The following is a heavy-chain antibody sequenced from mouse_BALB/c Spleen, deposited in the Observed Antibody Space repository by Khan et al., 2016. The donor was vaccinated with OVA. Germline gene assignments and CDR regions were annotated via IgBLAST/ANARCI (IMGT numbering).Heavy chain of an antibody. Sequence: VQLQQSGPELVRPGVSVKISCKGSGYTFTDSSMHWVKQSHAKSLEWIGVISTDSVNTNYNQKFKGKATLTVDKSSSTAYMELARMTSEDSAIYYCAIRDYFDYWGQGTTLTVSS. CDR2: ISTDSVNT. J-gene: IGHJ2*01. V-gene: IGHV1S137*01. CDR3: AIRDYFDY. CDR1: GYTFTDSS.